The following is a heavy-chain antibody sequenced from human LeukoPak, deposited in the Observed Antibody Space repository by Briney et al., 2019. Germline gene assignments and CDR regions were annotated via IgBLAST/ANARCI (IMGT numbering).Heavy chain of an antibody. V-gene: IGHV3-30-3*01. CDR3: ARDPYVEYNWFDP. CDR1: GFTFSSYA. Sequence: GGSLRLSCAASGFTFSSYAMHWVRQAPGKGLEWVAVISYDGSNKYYADSVKGRFTISRDNSKNTLYLQMNSLRAEDTAVYYCARDPYVEYNWFDPWGQGTLVTVSP. J-gene: IGHJ5*02. CDR2: ISYDGSNK. D-gene: IGHD1-1*01.